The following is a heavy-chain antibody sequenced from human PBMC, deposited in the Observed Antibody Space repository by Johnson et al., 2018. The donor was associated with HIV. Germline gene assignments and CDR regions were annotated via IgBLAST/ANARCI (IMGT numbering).Heavy chain of an antibody. Sequence: QVQLVESGGGVVQPGRSLRLSCAASGFTFSSYGIHWVRQAPGKGLEWVAVISYDGSNKYYADSVKGRFTISRDNSKNTLYLQMNSLRAEDTAVYYCAKDRGLSAFDIWGQGTMVTVSS. CDR3: AKDRGLSAFDI. D-gene: IGHD3-10*01. V-gene: IGHV3-30*18. CDR2: ISYDGSNK. J-gene: IGHJ3*02. CDR1: GFTFSSYG.